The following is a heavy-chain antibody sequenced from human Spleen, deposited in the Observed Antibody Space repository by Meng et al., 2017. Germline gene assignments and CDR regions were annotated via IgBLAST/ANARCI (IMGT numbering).Heavy chain of an antibody. D-gene: IGHD2-15*01. CDR3: TIYTSSHI. CDR2: IETKYSSYAT. J-gene: IGHJ3*02. CDR1: GVSFSGSH. V-gene: IGHV3-73*01. Sequence: GGSLRLSCVVSGVSFSGSHIHWVRQTSEKGLEWIGRIETKYSSYATSYAASVRGRFTISRDDSINTAYLQMNSLKTEDTALYYCTIYTSSHIWGQGTMVTVSS.